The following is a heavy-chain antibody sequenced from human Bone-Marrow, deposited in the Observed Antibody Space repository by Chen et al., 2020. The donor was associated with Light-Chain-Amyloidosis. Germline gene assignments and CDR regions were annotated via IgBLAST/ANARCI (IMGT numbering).Heavy chain of an antibody. J-gene: IGHJ1*01. V-gene: IGHV3-53*02. Sequence: EVQLVETGGGLIQPGGSLRLSCAASGLTVSGSYMSWVRQAPGKGLEWVSALYSGGSTYYADSVKGRFTISRDNSKNTLYLQMNSRRAEDTAVYYCARDVGLAGSASPAEFFQHWGQGTLVIVSS. D-gene: IGHD3-10*01. CDR1: GLTVSGSY. CDR2: LYSGGST. CDR3: ARDVGLAGSASPAEFFQH.